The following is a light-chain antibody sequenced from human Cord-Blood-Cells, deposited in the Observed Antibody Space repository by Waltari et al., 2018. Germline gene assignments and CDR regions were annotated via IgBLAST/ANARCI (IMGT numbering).Light chain of an antibody. CDR1: QSISSY. CDR2: AAS. J-gene: IGKJ3*01. Sequence: DIQMTKSQSSLSASVGDRVTITCRASQSISSYLNWYQQKPGKAPKLLIYAASSLQSGVPSRFSGSGSGTDFTLTISSLQPEDFATYYCQQSYSTPIFTFGPGTKVDIK. V-gene: IGKV1-39*01. CDR3: QQSYSTPIFT.